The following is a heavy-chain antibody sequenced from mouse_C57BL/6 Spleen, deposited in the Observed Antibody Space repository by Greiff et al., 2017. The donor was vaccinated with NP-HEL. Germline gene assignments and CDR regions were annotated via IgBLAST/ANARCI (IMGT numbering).Heavy chain of an antibody. CDR2: IYPRSGNT. D-gene: IGHD1-1*01. V-gene: IGHV1-81*01. J-gene: IGHJ3*01. Sequence: VHLVESGAELARPGASVKLSCKASGYTFTSYGISWVKQRTGQGLEWIGEIYPRSGNTYYNEKFKGKATLTADKSSSTAYMELRSLTSEDSAVYFCARSEDLYGSSPFFAYWGQGTLVTVSA. CDR3: ARSEDLYGSSPFFAY. CDR1: GYTFTSYG.